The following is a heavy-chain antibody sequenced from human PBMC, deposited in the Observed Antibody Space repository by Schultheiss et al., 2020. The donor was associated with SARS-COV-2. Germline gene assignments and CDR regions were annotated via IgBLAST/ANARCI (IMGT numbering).Heavy chain of an antibody. J-gene: IGHJ5*02. D-gene: IGHD3-3*01. CDR1: GGSISSSSYY. CDR3: ARVGRITIFGVVTTFDP. CDR2: IYYSGST. V-gene: IGHV4-39*07. Sequence: SETLSLTCTVSGGSISSSSYYWGWIRQPPGKGLEWIGSIYYSGSTNYNPSLKSRVTISVDTSKNQFSLKLSSVTAADTAVYYCARVGRITIFGVVTTFDPWGQGTLVTVSS.